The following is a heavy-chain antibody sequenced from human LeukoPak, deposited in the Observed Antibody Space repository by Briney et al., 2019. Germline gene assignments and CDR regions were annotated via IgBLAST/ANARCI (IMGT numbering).Heavy chain of an antibody. D-gene: IGHD5-18*01. CDR1: GFPFTSSW. Sequence: GGSLRLSCAASGFPFTSSWMSWVRLPPGKGLEWVANIKQDGSEEYYVDSVKGRFTISRDNAKNSLYLQMSSLRAEDTAVYYCARDSYGKTDYWGLGTLVTVSS. V-gene: IGHV3-7*04. J-gene: IGHJ4*02. CDR3: ARDSYGKTDY. CDR2: IKQDGSEE.